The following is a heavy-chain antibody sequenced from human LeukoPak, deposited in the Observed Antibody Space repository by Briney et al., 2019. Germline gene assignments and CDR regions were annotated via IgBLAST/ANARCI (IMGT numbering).Heavy chain of an antibody. J-gene: IGHJ4*02. CDR1: GYTFTSYG. Sequence: ASVKVSCKASGYTFTSYGISWVRQAPGQGLEWMGWISAYNGNTNYAQKLQGRVTMTTDTSTSTAYMELRSLRSDDTAVYYCARDRGVRHYYDSSGYPVWCQGTLVTVSS. CDR2: ISAYNGNT. D-gene: IGHD3-22*01. CDR3: ARDRGVRHYYDSSGYPV. V-gene: IGHV1-18*01.